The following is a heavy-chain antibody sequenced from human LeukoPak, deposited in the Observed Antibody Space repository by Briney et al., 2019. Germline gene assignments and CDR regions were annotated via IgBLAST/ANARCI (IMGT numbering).Heavy chain of an antibody. Sequence: PGGSLRLSCAASGFTFSSYGMHWVRQAPGKGLEWVAVIWYDGSNKYYADSVKGRFTISRDNSKNTLYLQKNSLRAEDTAVYYCARAHIVVVTATLTNYMDVWGKGTTVTVSS. CDR1: GFTFSSYG. CDR2: IWYDGSNK. V-gene: IGHV3-33*01. CDR3: ARAHIVVVTATLTNYMDV. D-gene: IGHD2-21*02. J-gene: IGHJ6*03.